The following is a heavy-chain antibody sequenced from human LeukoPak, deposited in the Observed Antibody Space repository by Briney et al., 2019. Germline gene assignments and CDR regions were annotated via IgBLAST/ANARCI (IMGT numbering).Heavy chain of an antibody. CDR1: GGSFSVYY. Sequence: SETLSLTCAVYGGSFSVYYWSWIRQPPGKGLEWIGEINHSGSTNYNPSLKSRVTISVDTSKNQFSLKLSSVTAADTAVYYCARGDYVWGSYRPNWFDPWGQGTLVTVSS. CDR3: ARGDYVWGSYRPNWFDP. V-gene: IGHV4-34*01. CDR2: INHSGST. J-gene: IGHJ5*02. D-gene: IGHD3-16*02.